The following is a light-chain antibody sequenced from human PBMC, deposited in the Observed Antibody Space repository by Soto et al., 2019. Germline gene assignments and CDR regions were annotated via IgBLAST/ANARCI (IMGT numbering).Light chain of an antibody. CDR2: KAS. Sequence: DIQMTQSPSTLSASVGDRVTITCRASQSISTWLAWYQQKPGKGPTLLIYKASRLESGVPSRFSGSGSGTEFALTISSLQPADFATYYCQQYNTYSWTCGQGTKVDIK. V-gene: IGKV1-5*03. CDR1: QSISTW. CDR3: QQYNTYSWT. J-gene: IGKJ1*01.